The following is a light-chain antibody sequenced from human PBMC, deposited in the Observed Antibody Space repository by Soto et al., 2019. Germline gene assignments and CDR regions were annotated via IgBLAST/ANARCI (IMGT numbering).Light chain of an antibody. V-gene: IGLV2-14*01. CDR2: EVS. CDR3: NSYTTTSTYA. J-gene: IGLJ1*01. CDR1: STDIGSYNY. Sequence: QSALTQPASVSGSPGQSITISCTGTSTDIGSYNYVSWYQQHPSKAPKLMIYEVSNRPSGVSNRFSGSKSGNTASLTISGLQAEDEADYYCNSYTTTSTYAFGTGTKVTVL.